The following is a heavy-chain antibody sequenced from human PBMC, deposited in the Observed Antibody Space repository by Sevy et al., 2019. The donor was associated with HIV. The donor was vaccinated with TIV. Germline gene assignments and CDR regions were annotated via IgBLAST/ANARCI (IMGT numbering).Heavy chain of an antibody. Sequence: SETLSLTCTVSGGSVSSGSYYWSWIRQPPGKGLESIGYIYYSGSTNYNPSLKSRVTISVDTSKNQFSLKLSCVTAADTAVYYCAREGVRGVQYYYGMDVWGQGTTVTVSS. CDR3: AREGVRGVQYYYGMDV. J-gene: IGHJ6*02. V-gene: IGHV4-61*01. CDR1: GGSVSSGSYY. CDR2: IYYSGST. D-gene: IGHD3-10*01.